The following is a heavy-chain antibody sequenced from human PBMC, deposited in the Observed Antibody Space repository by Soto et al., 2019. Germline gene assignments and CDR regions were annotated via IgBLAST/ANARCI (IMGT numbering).Heavy chain of an antibody. V-gene: IGHV4-39*01. CDR2: IYYSGST. CDR1: GGSISSSSYY. CDR3: AGIRPIYGRDV. Sequence: SETLSLTCTVSGGSISSSSYYWGWIRQPPGKGLEWIGSIYYSGSTYYNPSLKSRVTISVDTSKNQFSLKLSSVTAADTAVYYCAGIRPIYGRDVWGQGTTGTVS. J-gene: IGHJ6*02.